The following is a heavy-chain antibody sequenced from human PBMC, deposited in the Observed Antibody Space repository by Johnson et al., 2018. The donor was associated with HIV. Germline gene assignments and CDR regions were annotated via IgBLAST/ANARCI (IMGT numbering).Heavy chain of an antibody. Sequence: DVQLAESGGGLVQPGGSLRLSCAASGFTVSSNYMSWVRQAPGKGLEWVSVIYSAGSAYYADSVKGRFTISRDNSKNTLYLQMNSLRAEDTAVYYCAKVRYYDRDAFDIWGPGTLVTVSP. J-gene: IGHJ3*02. CDR3: AKVRYYDRDAFDI. D-gene: IGHD3-22*01. V-gene: IGHV3-66*02. CDR2: IYSAGSA. CDR1: GFTVSSNY.